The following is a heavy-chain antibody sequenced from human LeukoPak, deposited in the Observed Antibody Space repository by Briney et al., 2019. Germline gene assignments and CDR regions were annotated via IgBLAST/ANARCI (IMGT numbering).Heavy chain of an antibody. CDR3: ARALCINGVCEWFDP. CDR2: IYTSGST. CDR1: GASISSGNYF. D-gene: IGHD2-8*01. V-gene: IGHV4-61*02. J-gene: IGHJ5*02. Sequence: SQTLSLTCTVSGASISSGNYFWSWIRQPAGKGLEWIGRIYTSGSTNYNPSPKTRVTISVDTSKNQFSLKLRSVTAADTAVYYCARALCINGVCEWFDPWGQGSLVTVSS.